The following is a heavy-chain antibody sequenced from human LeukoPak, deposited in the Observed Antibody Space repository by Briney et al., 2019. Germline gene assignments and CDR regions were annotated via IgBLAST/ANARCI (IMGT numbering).Heavy chain of an antibody. CDR2: ISGSGGST. Sequence: GGSLRLSCAASGFTFSSYAMSWVRQAPGKGLEWVSAISGSGGSTYYADSVKGRFTISRDNSKNTLYLRMNSLRAEDTAVYYCAKSTHMVRGVISFFDYWGQGTLVTVSS. CDR3: AKSTHMVRGVISFFDY. CDR1: GFTFSSYA. V-gene: IGHV3-23*01. J-gene: IGHJ4*02. D-gene: IGHD3-10*01.